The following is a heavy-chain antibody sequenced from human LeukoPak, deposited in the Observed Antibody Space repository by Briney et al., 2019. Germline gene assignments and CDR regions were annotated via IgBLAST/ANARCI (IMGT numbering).Heavy chain of an antibody. Sequence: AGGSLRLSCAASGFTVSSNYMSWVRQAPGKGLEWVSVIYSGGSTYYADSVKGRFTISRDNSKNTLYLQMNSLRAEDTAVYYCARDRHYWDAFDIWGQGTMVTVSS. CDR1: GFTVSSNY. CDR2: IYSGGST. J-gene: IGHJ3*02. V-gene: IGHV3-66*01. D-gene: IGHD2-8*02. CDR3: ARDRHYWDAFDI.